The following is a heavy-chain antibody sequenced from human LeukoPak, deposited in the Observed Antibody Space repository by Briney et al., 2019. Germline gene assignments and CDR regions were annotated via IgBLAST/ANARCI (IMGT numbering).Heavy chain of an antibody. CDR1: GGSISSYN. V-gene: IGHV4-59*01. Sequence: SGTLSLTCTVSGGSISSYNWSWIRQPPGKGLEWIGYIYYSGSTNYNPSLKSRVTISVDTSKNQFSLKLSSVTAADTAVYYCARGGGYNSNFDYWGQGTLVTVSS. D-gene: IGHD5-24*01. J-gene: IGHJ4*02. CDR3: ARGGGYNSNFDY. CDR2: IYYSGST.